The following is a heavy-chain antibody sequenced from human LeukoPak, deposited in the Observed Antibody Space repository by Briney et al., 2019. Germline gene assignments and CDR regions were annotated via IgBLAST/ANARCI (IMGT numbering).Heavy chain of an antibody. CDR2: ITSSSDSI. V-gene: IGHV3-48*02. D-gene: IGHD1-26*01. CDR1: GFTFSAYS. J-gene: IGHJ4*02. Sequence: GGSLRLSCATSGFTFSAYSMIWVRQTPGKGLECLSYITSSSDSIHYADSVRGRFTVSRDNAKNSLYLQMNSLRDEDTAVYYCARDPGYSRPSAYGYFDHWGQGTLATVSS. CDR3: ARDPGYSRPSAYGYFDH.